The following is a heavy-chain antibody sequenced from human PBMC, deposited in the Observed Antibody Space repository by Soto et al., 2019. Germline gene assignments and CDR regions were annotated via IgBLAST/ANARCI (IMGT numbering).Heavy chain of an antibody. V-gene: IGHV3-33*01. Sequence: PGGSLRLSCAASGFTFNTYGMHWVRKAPGKGLEWVAVIWYDGSLKYYADSVKGRFTISRDNSKNTLYLQINSLRAEDTAVYYCARARGYTYGPPTYWGQGALVTVSS. J-gene: IGHJ4*02. CDR3: ARARGYTYGPPTY. CDR1: GFTFNTYG. CDR2: IWYDGSLK. D-gene: IGHD5-18*01.